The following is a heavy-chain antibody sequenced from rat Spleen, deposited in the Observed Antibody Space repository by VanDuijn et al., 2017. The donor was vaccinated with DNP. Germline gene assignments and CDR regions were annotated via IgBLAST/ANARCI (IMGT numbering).Heavy chain of an antibody. J-gene: IGHJ2*01. CDR1: GFTFSDYY. CDR2: ISYNGGST. V-gene: IGHV5-22*01. D-gene: IGHD1-6*01. CDR3: ARRYYGSYFDY. Sequence: EVQLVESGGDLVQPGRSLKLFCAASGFTFSDYYMAWVRQAPTKGLEWVAYISYNGGSTYYGDSVKGRFTISRDNAKTTLYLQMNSLRSEDMATYYCARRYYGSYFDYWGQGVMVTVSS.